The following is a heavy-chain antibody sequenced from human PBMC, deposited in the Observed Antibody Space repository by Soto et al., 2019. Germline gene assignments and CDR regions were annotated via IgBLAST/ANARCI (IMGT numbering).Heavy chain of an antibody. Sequence: SLTCSVSGGSINSDDSFWGWVRQSPGKGLEWIGSLYYGGSTFYNPSLKSRVTISLDTSKNQFSLRLTSVTAADTAIYYCARQLPVGATSWFDPWGQGTLVTVSS. CDR3: ARQLPVGATSWFDP. CDR2: LYYGGST. V-gene: IGHV4-39*01. CDR1: GGSINSDDSF. J-gene: IGHJ5*02. D-gene: IGHD1-26*01.